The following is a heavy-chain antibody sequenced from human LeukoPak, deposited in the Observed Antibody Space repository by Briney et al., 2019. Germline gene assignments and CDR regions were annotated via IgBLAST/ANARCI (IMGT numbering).Heavy chain of an antibody. V-gene: IGHV3-53*01. CDR2: IYSSGAT. J-gene: IGHJ4*02. D-gene: IGHD6-19*01. Sequence: PGGSLRLSCAASGFTVSKNYMSWVRQAPGKGLECVSLIYSSGATYYADSVKGRFTISRHDSKDILYLQMNSLRADDTAVYYCASLLYSGRRGVDYWGQGTLVTVSS. CDR3: ASLLYSGRRGVDY. CDR1: GFTVSKNY.